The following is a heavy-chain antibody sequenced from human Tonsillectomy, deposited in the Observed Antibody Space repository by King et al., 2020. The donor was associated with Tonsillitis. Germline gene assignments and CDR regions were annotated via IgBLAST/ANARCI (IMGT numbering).Heavy chain of an antibody. J-gene: IGHJ5*02. CDR2: ISYDGSKK. D-gene: IGHD3-3*01. CDR3: AKDTQYYDFWSGPQESWFDP. V-gene: IGHV3-30*18. Sequence: VQLVESGGGVVQPGRSLRLSCAASGFTFNAYGMHWVRQAPGKGLEWVALISYDGSKKYYADFVKGRFTISRDNSKNTLYLQMNSLRAEDTAVYYCAKDTQYYDFWSGPQESWFDPWGQGTLVTVSS. CDR1: GFTFNAYG.